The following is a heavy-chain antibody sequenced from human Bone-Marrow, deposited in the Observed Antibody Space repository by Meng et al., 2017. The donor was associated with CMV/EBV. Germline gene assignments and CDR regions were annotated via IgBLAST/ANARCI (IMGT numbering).Heavy chain of an antibody. CDR2: ISWDGGST. V-gene: IGHV3-43*01. Sequence: GESLKISCAASGFTFDDYTMHWVRQTPGTGLEWVCLISWDGGSTYYADSVKGRFTISRDNAKNSLYLQMDSLRAEDTAVYYCARGKSVNGNAAGSWGQGTLVTVSS. CDR3: ARGKSVNGNAAGS. CDR1: GFTFDDYT. D-gene: IGHD3-10*01. J-gene: IGHJ4*02.